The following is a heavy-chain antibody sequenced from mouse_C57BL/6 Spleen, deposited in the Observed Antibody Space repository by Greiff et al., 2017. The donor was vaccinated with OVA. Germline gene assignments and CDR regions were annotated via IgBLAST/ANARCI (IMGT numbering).Heavy chain of an antibody. J-gene: IGHJ4*01. D-gene: IGHD1-1*01. Sequence: QVQLQQSGTELVKPGASVTLSCKASGYTFTSYWMHWVKQRPGQGLEWIGNINPSNGGTNYNEKFKSKATLTVDKSSSPAYMQLSSLTSEDSAVYYCARDYYGSSYAMDYWGQGTSVTVSS. CDR2: INPSNGGT. V-gene: IGHV1-53*01. CDR3: ARDYYGSSYAMDY. CDR1: GYTFTSYW.